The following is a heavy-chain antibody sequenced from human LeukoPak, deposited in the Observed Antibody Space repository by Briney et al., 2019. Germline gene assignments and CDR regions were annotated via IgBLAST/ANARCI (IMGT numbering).Heavy chain of an antibody. J-gene: IGHJ4*02. CDR1: GFTFSSYG. Sequence: GGSLRLSCAAYGFTFSSYGMNWVRQAPGKGLEWVSAIFASGGSTYYADSVKGRFTISRDNAKNSLYLQMNSLRAEDTAVYYCARVAYYYDSSGYYYWGQGTLVTVSS. CDR2: IFASGGST. V-gene: IGHV3-23*01. D-gene: IGHD3-22*01. CDR3: ARVAYYYDSSGYYY.